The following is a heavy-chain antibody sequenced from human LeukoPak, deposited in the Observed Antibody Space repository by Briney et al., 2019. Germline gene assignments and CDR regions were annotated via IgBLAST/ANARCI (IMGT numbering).Heavy chain of an antibody. J-gene: IGHJ4*02. CDR1: GGSISSSSYY. CDR3: AGGRVSYMDY. V-gene: IGHV4-39*01. CDR2: IYYSGST. Sequence: SETLSFTCTVSGGSISSSSYYWGWIRQPPGKGLEWIGSIYYSGSTYYNPSLKSRVTISVDTSKNQFSLKLSSVTAADTAVYYCAGGRVSYMDYWGQGTLVTVSS. D-gene: IGHD2-8*02.